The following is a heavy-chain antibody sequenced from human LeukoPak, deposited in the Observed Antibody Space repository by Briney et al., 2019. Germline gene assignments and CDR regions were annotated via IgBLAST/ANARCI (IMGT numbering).Heavy chain of an antibody. V-gene: IGHV4-59*08. CDR1: GGSISSYY. CDR3: ARPRGEYSYGPFDS. Sequence: SETLSLTCTISGGSISSYYWSWIRQPPGKGLEWIGYIYYSGSTNYNPSLKSRVTISVDTSKNQFSLGLSSVTAADTAVYYCARPRGEYSYGPFDSWGQGTLVTVAS. CDR2: IYYSGST. J-gene: IGHJ4*02. D-gene: IGHD5-18*01.